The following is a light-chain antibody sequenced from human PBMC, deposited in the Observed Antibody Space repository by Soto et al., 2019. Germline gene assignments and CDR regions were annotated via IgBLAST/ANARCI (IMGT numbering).Light chain of an antibody. CDR3: QQYDNLPLT. CDR2: DAS. J-gene: IGKJ4*01. Sequence: DIQMTQSPSTLSGSVGDRVTITCRASQTMSSWLAWYQQKPGKAPKLLIYDASNLETGVPSRFSGSGSGTDFTFTISSLQPEDIATYYCQQYDNLPLTFGGGTKVDIK. V-gene: IGKV1-33*01. CDR1: QTMSSW.